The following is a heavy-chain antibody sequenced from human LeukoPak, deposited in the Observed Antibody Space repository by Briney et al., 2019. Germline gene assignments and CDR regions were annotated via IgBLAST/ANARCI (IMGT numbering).Heavy chain of an antibody. CDR2: ISSTSDTI. V-gene: IGHV3-48*01. J-gene: IGHJ5*02. CDR1: GFIFSNYK. Sequence: GGSLRLSCAVSGFIFSNYKMNWVRQAPGKGLEWVSYISSTSDTIYYVDSVKGRFTISRDNAKNSLYLQMNSLRVEDTAVYYCTRELASWGQGTLVTVSS. CDR3: TRELAS.